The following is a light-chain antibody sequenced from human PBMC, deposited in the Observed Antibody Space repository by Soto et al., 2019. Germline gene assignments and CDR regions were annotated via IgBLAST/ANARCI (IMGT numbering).Light chain of an antibody. CDR1: QSISSY. J-gene: IGKJ1*01. V-gene: IGKV1-39*01. CDR3: QQSFSAPWT. Sequence: DIQMTQSPSSLSASVGDRVTIACRASQSISSYLNWYQQKPGKVPKLLIYAASSLQGGVPSRFSGSGSGTDFTLTISSLQPEDFATYNCQQSFSAPWTFGQGTKVDIK. CDR2: AAS.